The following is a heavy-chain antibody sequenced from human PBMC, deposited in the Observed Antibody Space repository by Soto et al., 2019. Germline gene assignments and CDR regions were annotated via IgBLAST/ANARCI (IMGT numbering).Heavy chain of an antibody. Sequence: PGGSLRLSCVASGFNFSAAWLNWIRQAPGKGLEWVGRIKPKSEGETADYTAPVRGRFTISRDDSQNTLHLQMDSLKTEDTAVYYCADRSTNYFDNWGQGTLVTVSS. D-gene: IGHD2-2*01. CDR2: IKPKSEGETA. CDR1: GFNFSAAW. V-gene: IGHV3-15*07. J-gene: IGHJ4*02. CDR3: ADRSTNYFDN.